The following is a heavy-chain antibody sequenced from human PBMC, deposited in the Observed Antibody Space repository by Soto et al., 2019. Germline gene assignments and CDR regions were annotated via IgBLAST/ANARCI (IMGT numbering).Heavy chain of an antibody. Sequence: QVPLVQSGAEVKKPGSSVKVSCKASGGTFSSYTISWVRQAPGQGLEWMGRIIPILGIANYAQKFQGRVTITADKSTSTAYMELSSLRSEDTAVYYCARENYDILTGYYAFFDYWGQGTLVTVSS. D-gene: IGHD3-9*01. CDR3: ARENYDILTGYYAFFDY. CDR2: IIPILGIA. V-gene: IGHV1-69*08. J-gene: IGHJ4*02. CDR1: GGTFSSYT.